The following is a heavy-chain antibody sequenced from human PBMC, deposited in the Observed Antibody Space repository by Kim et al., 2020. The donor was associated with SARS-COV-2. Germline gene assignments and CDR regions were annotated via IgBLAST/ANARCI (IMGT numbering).Heavy chain of an antibody. Sequence: GGSLRLSCAASGFTFSSHAMNWVRQAPGKGLEWVSTITTNGGHTYYSDSVEGRFTISRDNAGSTLYLQMNSLNAEDTAVYYCTRWVDVSASRWFDPWGQGTLVTVSS. CDR1: GFTFSSHA. CDR2: ITTNGGHT. CDR3: TRWVDVSASRWFDP. J-gene: IGHJ5*02. V-gene: IGHV3-23*01. D-gene: IGHD3-9*01.